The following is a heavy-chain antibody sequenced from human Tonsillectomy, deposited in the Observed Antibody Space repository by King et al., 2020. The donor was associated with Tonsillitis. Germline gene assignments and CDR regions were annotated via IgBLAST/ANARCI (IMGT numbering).Heavy chain of an antibody. J-gene: IGHJ4*02. CDR1: GLTFSSYG. Sequence: VQLVESGGGVVQPGRSLRLSCAASGLTFSSYGMHWVRQAPGKGLEWVAIIWYDGSNKYYADSVKGRFTISRDNSKNTLYLQMNSLRAEDTAVYYCSREGPHGTGNDYWGQRTLVTVSS. D-gene: IGHD1-1*01. V-gene: IGHV3-33*01. CDR3: SREGPHGTGNDY. CDR2: IWYDGSNK.